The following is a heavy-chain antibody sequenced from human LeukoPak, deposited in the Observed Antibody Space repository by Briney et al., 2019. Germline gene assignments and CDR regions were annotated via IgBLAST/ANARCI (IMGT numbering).Heavy chain of an antibody. V-gene: IGHV3-9*01. CDR3: AKDTSGSYNGAFDI. J-gene: IGHJ3*02. CDR2: ISWNSGSI. Sequence: PGGSLRLSCAASGFTFDDYAMHWVRQAPGKGLEWVSGISWNSGSIGYADSVKGRFTISRDNAKNSLYLQINSLRAEDTALYYCAKDTSGSYNGAFDIWGQGTMVTVSS. D-gene: IGHD1-26*01. CDR1: GFTFDDYA.